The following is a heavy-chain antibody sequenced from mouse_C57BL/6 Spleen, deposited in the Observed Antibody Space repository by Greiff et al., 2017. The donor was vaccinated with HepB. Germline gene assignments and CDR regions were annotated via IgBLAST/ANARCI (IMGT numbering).Heavy chain of an antibody. CDR3: TRKRGAMDY. Sequence: QVQLKQSGAELVRPGASVTLSCKASGYTFTDYEMHWVKQTPVHGLEWIGAIDPETGGTAYNQKFKGKAILTADKSSSTAYMELRSLTSEDSAVYYCTRKRGAMDYWGQGTSVTVSS. CDR2: IDPETGGT. V-gene: IGHV1-15*01. J-gene: IGHJ4*01. CDR1: GYTFTDYE.